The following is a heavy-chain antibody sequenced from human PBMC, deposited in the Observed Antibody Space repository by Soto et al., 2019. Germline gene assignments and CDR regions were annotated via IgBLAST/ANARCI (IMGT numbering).Heavy chain of an antibody. V-gene: IGHV3-30*18. CDR3: AKDEQEYYYYYYGMXV. Sequence: PGGSLXLSCAASGFTFSTYGMHWVRQAPGKGLEWVAVISYDGSNQHYADSVKGRFTISRDNSKNTLYLQMNSLSVEDTAVYYCAKDEQEYYYYYYGMXVWGQGTTVXAP. J-gene: IGHJ6*02. CDR2: ISYDGSNQ. D-gene: IGHD6-13*01. CDR1: GFTFSTYG.